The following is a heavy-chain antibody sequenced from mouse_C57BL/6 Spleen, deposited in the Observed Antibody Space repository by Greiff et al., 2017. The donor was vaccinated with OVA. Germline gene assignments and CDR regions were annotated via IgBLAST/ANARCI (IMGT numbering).Heavy chain of an antibody. CDR3: ARQGYYGSRGFDY. CDR1: GFTFSDYG. J-gene: IGHJ2*01. D-gene: IGHD1-1*01. V-gene: IGHV5-17*01. CDR2: ISRGSSTI. Sequence: EVQLVESGGGLVKPGGSLKLSCAASGFTFSDYGMHWVRQAPEQGLEWVAYISRGSSTIYYADTVKGRVTLPRDNAKNTLFLQMTSLRSEDTAMYYCARQGYYGSRGFDYWGQGTTLTVSS.